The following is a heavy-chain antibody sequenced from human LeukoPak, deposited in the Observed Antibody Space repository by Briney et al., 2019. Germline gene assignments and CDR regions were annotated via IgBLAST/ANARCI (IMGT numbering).Heavy chain of an antibody. J-gene: IGHJ4*02. CDR2: IFGSGGST. D-gene: IGHD6-19*01. V-gene: IGHV3-23*01. CDR3: AKTTTGYSSGRFPGGPVDY. Sequence: GGSLILSCAASGFTFSSYAMYWVRPAPGKGLEWVSGIFGSGGSTHYADSVKGRFTISRDNSKNTVYLQMNSLRAEDTAVYYCAKTTTGYSSGRFPGGPVDYWGQGTLVTVSS. CDR1: GFTFSSYA.